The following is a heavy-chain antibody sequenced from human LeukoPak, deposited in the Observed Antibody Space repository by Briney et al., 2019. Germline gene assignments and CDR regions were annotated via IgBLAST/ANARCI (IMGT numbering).Heavy chain of an antibody. V-gene: IGHV4-59*01. CDR2: IYHSGST. Sequence: SETLSLTCTVSGGSISSYYWNWIRQPPGKGLEWIGYIYHSGSTTYNPSLKSRVTISVDTSKNQFSLKLSSVTAADTAIYYCARTYYYGSGRYFDYWGQGTLVTVSS. D-gene: IGHD3-10*01. CDR3: ARTYYYGSGRYFDY. J-gene: IGHJ4*02. CDR1: GGSISSYY.